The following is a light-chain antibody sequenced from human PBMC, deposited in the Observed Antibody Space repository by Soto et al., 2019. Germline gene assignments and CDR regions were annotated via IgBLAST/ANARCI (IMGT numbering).Light chain of an antibody. CDR3: SSYTRSTALRI. V-gene: IGLV2-14*03. Sequence: QSALTQPASVSGSPGQSITISCTGTSSDVGVSNYVSWYQHHPGKAPKVVIYDVSYRPSGVSNRFSASKSDNMASLTISGLQAEDEADYYCSSYTRSTALRIFGRGTKVTVL. J-gene: IGLJ6*01. CDR1: SSDVGVSNY. CDR2: DVS.